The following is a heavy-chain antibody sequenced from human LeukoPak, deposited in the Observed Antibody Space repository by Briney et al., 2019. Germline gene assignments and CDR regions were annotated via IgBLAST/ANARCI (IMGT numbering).Heavy chain of an antibody. CDR1: GGSISSGDYY. Sequence: PSQTLSLTCTVSGGSISSGDYYWSWIGRPPGQGLEWIVYIHYSGGTYYNPALKSLVIISVDSSNNQFSLKLSSVTAADTAVYYCARDQNYADAFDIWGQGTMVTVSS. CDR2: IHYSGGT. CDR3: ARDQNYADAFDI. D-gene: IGHD1-7*01. J-gene: IGHJ3*02. V-gene: IGHV4-30-4*01.